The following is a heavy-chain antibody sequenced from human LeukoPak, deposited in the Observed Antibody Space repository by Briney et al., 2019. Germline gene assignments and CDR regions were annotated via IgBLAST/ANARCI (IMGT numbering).Heavy chain of an antibody. D-gene: IGHD2-2*01. V-gene: IGHV1-69*06. CDR1: GGTFSSYA. CDR2: IIPIFGTA. CDR3: ARGNSPLGYCSSTSCFDLDY. J-gene: IGHJ4*02. Sequence: SVKDSCKASGGTFSSYALSWVRPAPGQGLEWMGGIIPIFGTANYVQKFQGRGTITADKSTRTAYMELSSLRSEDTAVYYCARGNSPLGYCSSTSCFDLDYWGQGTQVADCS.